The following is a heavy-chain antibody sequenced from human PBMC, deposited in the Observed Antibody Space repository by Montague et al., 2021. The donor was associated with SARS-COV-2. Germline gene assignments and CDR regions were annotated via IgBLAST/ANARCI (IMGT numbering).Heavy chain of an antibody. CDR1: GGSISSSSHY. CDR3: ARAQMAVTEYYPDY. CDR2: IYYSGTT. J-gene: IGHJ4*02. D-gene: IGHD2/OR15-2a*01. Sequence: SETLSLTCSVSGGSISSSSHYWAWIRQPPGRRLEWIGTIYYSGTTLYHPSLKSRITMSVDTSDNQFFLQLNSVSATDTAIYYCARAQMAVTEYYPDYWGQGILVTVSS. V-gene: IGHV4-39*01.